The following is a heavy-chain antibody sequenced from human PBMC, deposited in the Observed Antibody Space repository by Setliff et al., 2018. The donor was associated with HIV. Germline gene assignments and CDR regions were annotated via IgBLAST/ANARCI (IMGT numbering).Heavy chain of an antibody. CDR3: ARDRSSGGYTYGLIDY. CDR1: GGSISSYY. CDR2: VYYDGST. J-gene: IGHJ4*02. D-gene: IGHD5-18*01. V-gene: IGHV4-59*01. Sequence: TLSLTCTVSGGSISSYYWSWIRQPPGKGLEWIGYVYYDGSTKHNPSLESRVTISVDTSKNQFSLKVSSVTAADTAVYYCARDRSSGGYTYGLIDYWGQGRLVTVSS.